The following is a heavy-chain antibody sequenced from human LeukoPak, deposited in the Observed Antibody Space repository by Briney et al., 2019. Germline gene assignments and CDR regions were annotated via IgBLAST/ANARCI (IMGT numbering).Heavy chain of an antibody. J-gene: IGHJ5*02. CDR3: ARDKRGIGFDP. D-gene: IGHD3-16*01. V-gene: IGHV3-11*01. CDR1: GFTFSDSY. Sequence: GGSLRLSCTAYGFTFSDSYMSWIRQAPGEGLEWVSYIDSSGGTIYYAGSVKGRFTISRDNDKNSLYLQMNSLRAEDTAVYYCARDKRGIGFDPWGQGTLVTVSS. CDR2: IDSSGGTI.